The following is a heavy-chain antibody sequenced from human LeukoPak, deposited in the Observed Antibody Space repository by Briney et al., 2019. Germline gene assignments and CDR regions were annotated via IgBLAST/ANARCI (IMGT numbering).Heavy chain of an antibody. V-gene: IGHV4-59*13. CDR3: ARVSGYDWESFYDY. CDR2: SYYNGST. D-gene: IGHD5-12*01. Sequence: IPSETLSLTCTVSGGSISSYYWSWIRQPPGKGREGVGYSYYNGSTNYNPSLKSRVTISVDTSKNQFSLKLSSVTAADTAVYYCARVSGYDWESFYDYWGQGTLVTVSS. J-gene: IGHJ4*02. CDR1: GGSISSYY.